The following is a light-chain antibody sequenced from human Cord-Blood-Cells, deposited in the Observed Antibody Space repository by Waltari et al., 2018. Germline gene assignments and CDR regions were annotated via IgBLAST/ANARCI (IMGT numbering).Light chain of an antibody. Sequence: QSALTQPASVSGSPGQSITISCTGTSSYVGGYNYVSWYQKHPGKAPKLMIYDVSNRPSGVSNRFSGSKSGNTASLTISGLQAEDEADYYCSSYTSSSTLVVFGGGTKLTVL. CDR3: SSYTSSSTLVV. V-gene: IGLV2-14*01. CDR1: SSYVGGYNY. J-gene: IGLJ2*01. CDR2: DVS.